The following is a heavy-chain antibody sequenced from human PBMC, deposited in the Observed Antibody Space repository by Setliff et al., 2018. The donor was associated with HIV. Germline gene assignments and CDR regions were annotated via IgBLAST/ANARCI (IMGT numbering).Heavy chain of an antibody. CDR1: GGSISRYY. CDR2: IYTSGTT. V-gene: IGHV4-4*07. CDR3: ARDSPLDY. J-gene: IGHJ4*02. Sequence: SETLSLTCTVSGGSISRYYWSWIRQPAGKRLEWIGRIYTSGTTNYNASLKSRVTMSVDMSKNQFSLKVNSVTAADTAVYYCARDSPLDYWGQGTLVTVSS.